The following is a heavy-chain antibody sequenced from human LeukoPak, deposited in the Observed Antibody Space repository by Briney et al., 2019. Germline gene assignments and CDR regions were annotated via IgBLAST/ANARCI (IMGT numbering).Heavy chain of an antibody. CDR1: GYTFTSYG. J-gene: IGHJ1*01. D-gene: IGHD3-22*01. V-gene: IGHV1-18*01. CDR2: ISAYNGNT. Sequence: GASVKLSCKASGYTFTSYGISWVRQAPGQGLEWMGWISAYNGNTNYAQKLQGRVTMTTDTSTSTAHMELRSLRSDDTAVYYCARDRLRDSSGYYPIPEYFQHWGQGTLVTVSS. CDR3: ARDRLRDSSGYYPIPEYFQH.